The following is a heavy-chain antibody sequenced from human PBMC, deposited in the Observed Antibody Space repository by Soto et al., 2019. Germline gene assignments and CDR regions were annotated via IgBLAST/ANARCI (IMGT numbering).Heavy chain of an antibody. Sequence: QVQLRQSGPGLVKPSGTLSLTCFVSGTSISSTYWWTWVRQSPGKGLEWIGEIHHTGGTNYNPALKPRLAIPVDKANNQFSLRLTSVPAADSAIYYCATLPPLVVVALAEFPSWGQGSLVTVSS. V-gene: IGHV4-4*02. J-gene: IGHJ5*02. D-gene: IGHD2-15*01. CDR3: ATLPPLVVVALAEFPS. CDR2: IHHTGGT. CDR1: GTSISSTYW.